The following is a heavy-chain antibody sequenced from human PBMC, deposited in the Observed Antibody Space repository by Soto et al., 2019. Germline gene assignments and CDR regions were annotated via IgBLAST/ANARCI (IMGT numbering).Heavy chain of an antibody. CDR1: GFTFSNAW. Sequence: GGSLRLSCAASGFTFSNAWMSWVRQAPGKGLEWVGRIKSKTDGGTTDYAAPVKGRFTISRDDSKNTLYLQMNSLKTGDTALYYRTTDPLPIGPPLDYWGQGTLVTVSS. J-gene: IGHJ4*02. D-gene: IGHD1-26*01. V-gene: IGHV3-15*01. CDR2: IKSKTDGGTT. CDR3: TTDPLPIGPPLDY.